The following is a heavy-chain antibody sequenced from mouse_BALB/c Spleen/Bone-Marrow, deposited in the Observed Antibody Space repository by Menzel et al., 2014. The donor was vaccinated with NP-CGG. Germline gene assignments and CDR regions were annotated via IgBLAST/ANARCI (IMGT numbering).Heavy chain of an antibody. CDR1: GFTFTDYY. CDR3: AVMDY. Sequence: EVKVVESGGGLVQPGGSLRLSCATSGFTFTDYYMSWVRQPPGKALEWLGFIRNKANGYTTEYSASVKGRFTISRDNSQSILYLQMNTLRAEDSATYYCAVMDYWGQGTSVTVSS. J-gene: IGHJ4*01. CDR2: IRNKANGYTT. V-gene: IGHV7-3*02.